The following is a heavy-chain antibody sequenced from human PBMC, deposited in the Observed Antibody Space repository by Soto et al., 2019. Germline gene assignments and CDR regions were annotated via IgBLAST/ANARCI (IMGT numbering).Heavy chain of an antibody. Sequence: GGSLRLSCAASGFTFSSYAMSWVRQAPGKGLEWVSAISGSGGSTYYADSVKGRFTISRDNSKNTLYLQMNSLRAEDTAVYYCAKDRIMFGSGYSGCLFDYWGQGTLVTVSS. CDR3: AKDRIMFGSGYSGCLFDY. CDR2: ISGSGGST. V-gene: IGHV3-23*01. D-gene: IGHD5-12*01. J-gene: IGHJ4*02. CDR1: GFTFSSYA.